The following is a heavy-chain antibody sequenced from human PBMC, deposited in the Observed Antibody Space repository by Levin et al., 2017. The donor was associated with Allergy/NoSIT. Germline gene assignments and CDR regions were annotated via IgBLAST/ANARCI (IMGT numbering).Heavy chain of an antibody. D-gene: IGHD3-10*01. J-gene: IGHJ3*02. CDR2: ISYIGST. V-gene: IGHV4-59*01. CDR3: ARIGGFGESYGAFDI. CDR1: GGSISNYD. Sequence: SQTLSLTCTVSGGSISNYDWSWIRPPPGKGLEWIGNISYIGSTDYNPSLKTRVTISVDTSKNQVSLKLSSVTDADTAVYYCARIGGFGESYGAFDIWGQGTVVTVSS.